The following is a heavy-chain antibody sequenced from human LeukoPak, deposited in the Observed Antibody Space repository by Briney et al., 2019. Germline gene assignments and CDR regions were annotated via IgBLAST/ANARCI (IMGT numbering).Heavy chain of an antibody. V-gene: IGHV1-69*05. CDR3: AKDLGDIGVFWELQSPRGDY. D-gene: IGHD1-26*01. Sequence: SVKVSCKASGGTFSSYAISWVRQAPGQGLEWMGGIIPIFGTANYAQKFQGRVTITTDESTSTAYMELSSLRAEDTAVYYCAKDLGDIGVFWELQSPRGDYWGQGTLVTVSS. CDR1: GGTFSSYA. CDR2: IIPIFGTA. J-gene: IGHJ4*02.